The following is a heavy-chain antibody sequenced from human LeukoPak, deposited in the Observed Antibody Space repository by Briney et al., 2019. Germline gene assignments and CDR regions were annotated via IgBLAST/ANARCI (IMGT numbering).Heavy chain of an antibody. V-gene: IGHV1-2*02. D-gene: IGHD2-2*01. CDR1: KYTFTGYY. Sequence: VASVKVSCKACKYTFTGYYVHWVRQPPGQGLEWMGWSNPDSGSTNYAQKFQGRVTMTRDTSISTAYMDLSRLTSDDTAVYYCVREAGRCSRTSCAARHFDYWGQGTLVTVSS. CDR2: SNPDSGST. CDR3: VREAGRCSRTSCAARHFDY. J-gene: IGHJ4*02.